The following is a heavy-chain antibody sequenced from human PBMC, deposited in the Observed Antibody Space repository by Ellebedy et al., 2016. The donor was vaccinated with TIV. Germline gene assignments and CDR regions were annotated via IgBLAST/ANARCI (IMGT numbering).Heavy chain of an antibody. V-gene: IGHV4-59*11. CDR1: GGSISGHY. D-gene: IGHD5-24*01. J-gene: IGHJ6*03. Sequence: GSLRLSCSVSGGSISGHYWTWIRQPPGKGLEWIGYIYYSGSTNYNPSLNSRVTISVDTSKNQFSLRLSSVTGADTAVYYCAREDVEVATVEDFYYYMDVWGKGTTVTVSS. CDR2: IYYSGST. CDR3: AREDVEVATVEDFYYYMDV.